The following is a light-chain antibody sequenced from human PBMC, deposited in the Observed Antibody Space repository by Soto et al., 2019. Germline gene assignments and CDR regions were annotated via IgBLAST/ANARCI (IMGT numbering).Light chain of an antibody. Sequence: EIVMTQSPATLSVSPGERATLSCRASQSVSSNLAWYQQKPGQAPRLLIYGASTRATGIPARFSGSGSGTEFTLTISSLQSEDFAVYYCQQYNNSPPNTFGGGTKV. V-gene: IGKV3-15*01. CDR3: QQYNNSPPNT. CDR1: QSVSSN. CDR2: GAS. J-gene: IGKJ4*01.